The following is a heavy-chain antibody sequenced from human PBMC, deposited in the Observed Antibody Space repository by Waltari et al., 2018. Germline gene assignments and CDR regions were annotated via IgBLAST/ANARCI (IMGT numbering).Heavy chain of an antibody. J-gene: IGHJ6*02. Sequence: QLQLQESGPGLVKPSETLSLTCTVSGGSISSSSYYWGWICQPPGKGLECIGSIYYSGSTYYNPSLKSRVTISVDTSKNQFSLKLSSVTAADTAVYYCASYCSSTSCWYYYGMDVWGQGTTVTVSS. D-gene: IGHD2-2*01. CDR1: GGSISSSSYY. V-gene: IGHV4-39*01. CDR2: IYYSGST. CDR3: ASYCSSTSCWYYYGMDV.